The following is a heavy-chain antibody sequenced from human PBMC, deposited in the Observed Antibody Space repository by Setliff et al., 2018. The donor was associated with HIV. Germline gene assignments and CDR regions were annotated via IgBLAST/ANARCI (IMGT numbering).Heavy chain of an antibody. J-gene: IGHJ4*02. V-gene: IGHV3-7*01. D-gene: IGHD1-26*01. CDR3: ARDRGGSSYFDH. CDR2: IKHDGSEK. Sequence: PGGSLRLSCAASGFTFSSFWMSWVRQAPGKGLEWVANIKHDGSEKYYVDSVKGRFTISRDNAQNSLYLQMNSLRAEDTAVYYCARDRGGSSYFDHWGQGTLVTVSS. CDR1: GFTFSSFW.